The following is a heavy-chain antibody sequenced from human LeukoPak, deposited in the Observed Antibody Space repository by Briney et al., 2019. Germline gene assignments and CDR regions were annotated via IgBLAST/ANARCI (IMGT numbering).Heavy chain of an antibody. Sequence: SXXLSLTCTVSGVSISSFHWSWIRQPAGKGLEWIGRVHTSGTSNYNPSLESRVTMSGDTSKNQFSLSLSSVTAADTAVYYCARDGYYDSSGYSYFDYWGQGTLVTVSA. CDR1: GVSISSFH. CDR2: VHTSGTS. D-gene: IGHD3-22*01. CDR3: ARDGYYDSSGYSYFDY. J-gene: IGHJ4*02. V-gene: IGHV4-4*07.